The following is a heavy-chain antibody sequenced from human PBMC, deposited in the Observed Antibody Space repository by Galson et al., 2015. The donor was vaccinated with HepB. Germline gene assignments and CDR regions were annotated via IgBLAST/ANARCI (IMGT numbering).Heavy chain of an antibody. V-gene: IGHV3-30*03. CDR3: ACHSSGMDY. J-gene: IGHJ4*02. CDR2: ISYDGSNK. Sequence: SLRLSCAASGFTFSSYGMHWVRQAPGKGLEWVAVISYDGSNKYYADSVKGRFTISRDNSKNSLYLQMNSLRAEDTAVYYCACHSSGMDYWGQGTLVTVSS. D-gene: IGHD6-19*01. CDR1: GFTFSSYG.